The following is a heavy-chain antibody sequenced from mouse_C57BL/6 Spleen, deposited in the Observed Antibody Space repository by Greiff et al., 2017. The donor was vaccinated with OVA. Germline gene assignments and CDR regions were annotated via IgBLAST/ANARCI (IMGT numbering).Heavy chain of an antibody. V-gene: IGHV1-80*01. CDR2: IYPGDGDT. CDR1: GYAFSSYW. J-gene: IGHJ3*01. Sequence: QVQLQQSGAELVKPGASVKISCKASGYAFSSYWMNWVKQRPGKGLEWIGQIYPGDGDTNYNGKFKGKATLTADKSSSTAYMQLSSLTSEDSAVYFCARGGYYEEWFAYWGQGTLVTVSA. D-gene: IGHD2-3*01. CDR3: ARGGYYEEWFAY.